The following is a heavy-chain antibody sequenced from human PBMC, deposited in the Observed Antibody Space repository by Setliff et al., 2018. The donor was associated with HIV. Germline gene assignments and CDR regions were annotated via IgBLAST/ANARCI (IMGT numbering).Heavy chain of an antibody. D-gene: IGHD4-17*01. V-gene: IGHV3-20*04. J-gene: IGHJ6*03. CDR1: GFTFGDYG. CDR3: ARADYGDYEGYYYYYMDV. CDR2: INWIGGST. Sequence: GGSLRLSCAASGFTFGDYGMSRVRQAPGKGLEWVPGINWIGGSTGYADSVRGRFTISRDNAKNSLYLQMNSLRAEDTALYYCARADYGDYEGYYYYYMDVWGKGTTVTVSS.